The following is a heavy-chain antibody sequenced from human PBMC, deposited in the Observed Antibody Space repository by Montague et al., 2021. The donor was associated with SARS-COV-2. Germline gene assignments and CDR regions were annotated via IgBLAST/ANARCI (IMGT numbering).Heavy chain of an antibody. J-gene: IGHJ5*02. CDR2: INHSGST. CDR1: GGSVSDYY. V-gene: IGHV4-34*01. CDR3: ARGPRITMIVVVITDIWFDP. D-gene: IGHD3-22*01. Sequence: SETLSLTCAVYGGSVSDYYWSWICQPPGKGLEWIGEINHSGSTNXNPSLTIRVTTSVDTSTNQFSLKLTAVTAADTAVYYCARGPRITMIVVVITDIWFDPWGQGTLVTVSS.